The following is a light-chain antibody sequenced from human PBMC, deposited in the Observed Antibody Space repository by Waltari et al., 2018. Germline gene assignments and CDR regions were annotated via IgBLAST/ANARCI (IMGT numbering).Light chain of an antibody. CDR3: QSYDLNSRVV. V-gene: IGLV6-57*03. J-gene: IGLJ2*01. Sequence: FMLTQPHSVSESPGKTVTISCTRSSGNIASNYVPWYQQPPGGAPTPLFYEDTQRPPGFPDRFSGSIASSSNSASLPISGLITEDEADYYCQSYDLNSRVVFGGRTKLTVL. CDR2: EDT. CDR1: SGNIASNY.